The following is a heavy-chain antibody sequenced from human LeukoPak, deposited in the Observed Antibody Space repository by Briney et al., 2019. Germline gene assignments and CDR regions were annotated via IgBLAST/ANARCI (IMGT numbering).Heavy chain of an antibody. J-gene: IGHJ4*02. D-gene: IGHD4-17*01. CDR3: ARDSSTVTTRHFDY. Sequence: SETLSLTCTVSGGSMNNYYWTWLRQPPGKGLECIGYVYYTGSTYYNPSLKSRATISVDTSRNQFSLKLKSVTAADTAVYYCARDSSTVTTRHFDYWGQGALVTVSS. CDR2: VYYTGST. CDR1: GGSMNNYY. V-gene: IGHV4-59*01.